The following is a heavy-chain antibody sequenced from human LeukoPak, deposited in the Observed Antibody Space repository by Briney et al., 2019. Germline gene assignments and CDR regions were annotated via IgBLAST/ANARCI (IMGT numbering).Heavy chain of an antibody. Sequence: GGSLGLSCAASGFSFSGYGMHWVRQAPGKGLGWVAFIRYDGSNEYYADSVKGRFTISRDKSKNTLSLQMNGLRVEDTAVYYCAKVMPPGRIRFYSYYMDVWGKGTTVTIS. D-gene: IGHD2-15*01. CDR2: IRYDGSNE. CDR3: AKVMPPGRIRFYSYYMDV. CDR1: GFSFSGYG. V-gene: IGHV3-30*02. J-gene: IGHJ6*03.